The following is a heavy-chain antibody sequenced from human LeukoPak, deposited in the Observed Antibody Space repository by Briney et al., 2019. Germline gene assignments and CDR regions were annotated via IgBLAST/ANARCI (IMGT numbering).Heavy chain of an antibody. CDR1: GFTFSNSA. CDR2: ISGHVGST. V-gene: IGHV3-23*01. Sequence: HTGGSLRLSCAGSGFTFSNSAMSWVRQVPGKGLEWVSSISGHVGSTYYADSVKGRFTISRDDSKNTLYLQVNSLRADDTAVYYCANHRTPDRYNWSHFHYWGQGTLVIVSS. CDR3: ANHRTPDRYNWSHFHY. J-gene: IGHJ4*02. D-gene: IGHD1-1*01.